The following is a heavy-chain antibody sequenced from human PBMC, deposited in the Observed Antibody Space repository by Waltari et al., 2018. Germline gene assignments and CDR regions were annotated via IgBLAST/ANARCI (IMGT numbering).Heavy chain of an antibody. CDR2: IIPILGQT. D-gene: IGHD3-16*01. CDR1: GGTFNYHV. Sequence: QVHLLQSGPEVRKPGSSVTVSCQAPGGTFNYHVFNWVRQAPGQGLEWMGRIIPILGQTTYSQRFQGRVTMTADKSTKTTYMGLASLRSEDTALYYCASGHSYISNSRHYGPFDLWGQGTLITVSS. J-gene: IGHJ5*02. CDR3: ASGHSYISNSRHYGPFDL. V-gene: IGHV1-69*02.